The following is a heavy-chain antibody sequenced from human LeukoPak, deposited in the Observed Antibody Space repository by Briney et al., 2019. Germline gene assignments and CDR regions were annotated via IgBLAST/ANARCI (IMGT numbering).Heavy chain of an antibody. CDR3: ASVYYYDSSGYYPSDF. V-gene: IGHV1-18*01. CDR2: ISAYNGNT. D-gene: IGHD3-22*01. Sequence: ASVKVSCKASGYTFTSYGISWVRQAPGQGLEWMGWISAYNGNTNYAQKLQGRVTMTTDTSTSTAYMELRSLRSDDTAVYYCASVYYYDSSGYYPSDFWGQGTLVTVSS. J-gene: IGHJ4*02. CDR1: GYTFTSYG.